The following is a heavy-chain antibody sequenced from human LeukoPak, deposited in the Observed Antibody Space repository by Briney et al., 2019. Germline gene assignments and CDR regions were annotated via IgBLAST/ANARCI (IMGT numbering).Heavy chain of an antibody. CDR2: IYYSGST. Sequence: SETLSLTCTVSGGSISSYYWSWIRQPPGKGLEWIGYIYYSGSTYYNPSLKSRVTISADTSKNQFSLKLSSVTAADTAVYHCAGHYYYGSGSYSGYWGQGTLVTVSS. CDR1: GGSISSYY. CDR3: AGHYYYGSGSYSGY. J-gene: IGHJ4*02. D-gene: IGHD3-10*01. V-gene: IGHV4-59*08.